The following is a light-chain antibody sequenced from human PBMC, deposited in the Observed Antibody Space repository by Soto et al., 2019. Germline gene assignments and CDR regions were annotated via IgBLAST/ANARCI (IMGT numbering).Light chain of an antibody. CDR2: VAF. V-gene: IGKV1-39*01. CDR1: QTIDNN. Sequence: DIQMTQSPSSLSASVGDRVTITCRASQTIDNNLNWYQQKPGKAPRLLIYVAFSLQSGVPSRFSGSGSGTDFTLTISSLQPDDFATYFCQQSFGIPYTFGQGTILEIK. J-gene: IGKJ2*01. CDR3: QQSFGIPYT.